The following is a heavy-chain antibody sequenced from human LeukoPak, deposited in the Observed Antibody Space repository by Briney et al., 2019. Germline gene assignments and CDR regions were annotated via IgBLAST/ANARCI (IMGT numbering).Heavy chain of an antibody. J-gene: IGHJ4*02. CDR3: ARALEWELRRMYYFDY. V-gene: IGHV3-23*01. CDR1: GFTFSNYG. CDR2: ISGSGGST. Sequence: GGTLRLSCETSGFTFSNYGMSWVRQAPGKGLEWVSAISGSGGSTYYADSVKGRFTISRDNSKNTLYLQMNSLRAEDTAVYYCARALEWELRRMYYFDYWGQGTLVTVSS. D-gene: IGHD1-26*01.